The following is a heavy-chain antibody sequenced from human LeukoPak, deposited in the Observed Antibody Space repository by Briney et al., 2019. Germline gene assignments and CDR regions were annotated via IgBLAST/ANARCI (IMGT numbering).Heavy chain of an antibody. CDR1: TFAFSSYE. Sequence: PGRSLRLSCAPSTFAFSSYEMNWVRQAPGKELEWVSYISSSGNTINYADSVKGRFTISRDNAKNSLYLQMNSLRAEDTAVYYCAGRRVYCSSTSCYDYWGQGTLVTVSS. V-gene: IGHV3-48*03. CDR3: AGRRVYCSSTSCYDY. D-gene: IGHD2-2*01. CDR2: ISSSGNTI. J-gene: IGHJ4*02.